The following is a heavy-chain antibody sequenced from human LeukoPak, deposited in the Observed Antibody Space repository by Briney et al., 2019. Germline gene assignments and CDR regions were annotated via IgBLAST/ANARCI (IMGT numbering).Heavy chain of an antibody. Sequence: GGSLRLSCAASGFTFSSYSMNWVRQAPGKGLEWVSSISSSSSYIYYADSVKGRFTISRDNAKNSLYLQMNSLRAEDTAVYYCARYRSSSRKAFDYWGQGTLVTVSS. J-gene: IGHJ4*02. V-gene: IGHV3-21*01. CDR2: ISSSSSYI. CDR3: ARYRSSSRKAFDY. CDR1: GFTFSSYS. D-gene: IGHD6-6*01.